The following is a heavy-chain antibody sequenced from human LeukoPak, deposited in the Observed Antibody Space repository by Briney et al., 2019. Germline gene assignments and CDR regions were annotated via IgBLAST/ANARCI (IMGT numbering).Heavy chain of an antibody. V-gene: IGHV4-59*01. CDR1: GGSISSYY. D-gene: IGHD6-13*01. Sequence: SETLSLTCTVSGGSISSYYWSWIRQPPGKGLEWLGYIYYSGSTDYNPSLKSRVTISVDTSRNQFSLRLSSVTAADTAVYYCARVTGYMTEDFFDYWGQGTLVTVSS. J-gene: IGHJ4*02. CDR2: IYYSGST. CDR3: ARVTGYMTEDFFDY.